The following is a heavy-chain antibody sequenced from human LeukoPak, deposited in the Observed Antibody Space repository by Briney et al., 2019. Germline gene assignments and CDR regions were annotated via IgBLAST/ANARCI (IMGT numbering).Heavy chain of an antibody. CDR1: GGSIFSYY. Sequence: SETLSLTCTVSGGSIFSYYFNWIRQPPGKGLEWIGYIYSNGITNYNPSPMSRGTISITTSTNQSSFRLRSMPGADRAIYYCARRAYYDTSGWSPASGYFDLWGRGTLVTVSS. D-gene: IGHD3-22*01. CDR2: IYSNGIT. V-gene: IGHV4-4*08. J-gene: IGHJ2*01. CDR3: ARRAYYDTSGWSPASGYFDL.